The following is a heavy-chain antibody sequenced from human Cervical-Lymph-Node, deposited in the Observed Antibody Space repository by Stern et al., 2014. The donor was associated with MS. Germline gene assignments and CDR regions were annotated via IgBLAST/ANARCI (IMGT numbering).Heavy chain of an antibody. Sequence: VQLVESGAEVKKPGASVKVSCKASGNTFTRYYIHWVRQAPGQGPEWMGIINPSAGSTSYAQKFQGRVTMTRDTSTSTVYMELSSLRSEDTAVYYCAREVAGHRLGMMDVWGQGTTVTVSS. D-gene: IGHD6-19*01. CDR3: AREVAGHRLGMMDV. J-gene: IGHJ6*02. V-gene: IGHV1-46*01. CDR2: INPSAGST. CDR1: GNTFTRYY.